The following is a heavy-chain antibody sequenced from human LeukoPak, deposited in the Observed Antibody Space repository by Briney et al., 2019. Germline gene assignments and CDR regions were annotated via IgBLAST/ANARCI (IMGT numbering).Heavy chain of an antibody. D-gene: IGHD2-15*01. J-gene: IGHJ5*02. CDR1: GVSISSYY. CDR3: ARDRGSRNINWFDP. CDR2: IYYSGST. V-gene: IGHV4-59*01. Sequence: PSETLSLTCTVSGVSISSYYWSWIRQPPGKGLEWIGYIYYSGSTNYNPSLKSRVTISVDTSKNQFSLKLSSVTAADTAVYYCARDRGSRNINWFDPWGQGTLVTVSS.